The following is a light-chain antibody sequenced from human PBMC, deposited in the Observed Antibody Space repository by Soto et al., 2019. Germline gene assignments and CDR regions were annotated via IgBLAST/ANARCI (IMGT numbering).Light chain of an antibody. CDR2: EVS. V-gene: IGLV2-14*01. J-gene: IGLJ2*01. Sequence: QSALNQPPSVCGSPGQSITLACTGTITYFFVYIYVSWYQQHPGKAPKLIIDEVSNRPSGVSDRFSGSRSGNTASLTISGLQTEEEADYYCSSYSSSSKIGFGGGTK. CDR3: SSYSSSSKIG. CDR1: ITYFFVYIY.